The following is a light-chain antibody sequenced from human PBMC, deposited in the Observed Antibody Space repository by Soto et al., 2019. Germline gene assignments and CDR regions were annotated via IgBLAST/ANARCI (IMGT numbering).Light chain of an antibody. V-gene: IGKV1-5*01. CDR3: QQYNNWPAIT. Sequence: DIQMTQSPSSLCASVGDTVTIPCRASESIDNWLAWYQQKPGKAPKLLIFAASTLVRGVPSRFSGRGSGTEFTLTISSLQSEDFAVYYCQQYNNWPAITFGQGTRLEIK. J-gene: IGKJ5*01. CDR2: AAS. CDR1: ESIDNW.